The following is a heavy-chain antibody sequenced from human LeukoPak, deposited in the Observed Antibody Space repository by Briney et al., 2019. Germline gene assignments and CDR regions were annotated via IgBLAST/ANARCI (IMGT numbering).Heavy chain of an antibody. J-gene: IGHJ4*02. CDR2: ISGSGGST. CDR1: GFTFSSYA. D-gene: IGHD1-26*01. Sequence: GRSLRLSCAASGFTFSSYAMHWVRQAPGKGLEWVSAISGSGGSTYYADSVKGRFTISRDNSKNTLYLQTNSLRAEDTAVYYCARDVEDSAFPVGATLGAYYFDYWGQGTLVTVSS. CDR3: ARDVEDSAFPVGATLGAYYFDY. V-gene: IGHV3-23*01.